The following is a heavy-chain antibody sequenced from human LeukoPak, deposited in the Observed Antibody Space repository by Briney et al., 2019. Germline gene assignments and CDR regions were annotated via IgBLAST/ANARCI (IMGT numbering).Heavy chain of an antibody. J-gene: IGHJ4*02. V-gene: IGHV5-51*01. CDR3: ARQNDFRLDY. CDR1: GYTFSSYW. Sequence: GESLRISCKGSGYTFSSYWIGWVRQMPGKGLEWMGIIYPGDSDTRYSPSLQGQVTISVDTSIGTAYLQWSSLKVSDTAIYYCARQNDFRLDYWGQGTLVTVSS. D-gene: IGHD3-3*01. CDR2: IYPGDSDT.